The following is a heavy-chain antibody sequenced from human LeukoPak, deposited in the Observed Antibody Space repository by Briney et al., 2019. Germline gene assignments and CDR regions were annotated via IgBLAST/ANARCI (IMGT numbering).Heavy chain of an antibody. Sequence: GSLRLSCAASGFTFSSYWMHWVRQAPGKGLVWVSRINSDGSSTSYADSVKGRFTISRDNAKNTLYLQMKSLRAEDTAVYYCARVYYDSDGDSWGQGTLVTVSS. D-gene: IGHD3-22*01. V-gene: IGHV3-74*01. CDR3: ARVYYDSDGDS. CDR2: INSDGSST. CDR1: GFTFSSYW. J-gene: IGHJ4*02.